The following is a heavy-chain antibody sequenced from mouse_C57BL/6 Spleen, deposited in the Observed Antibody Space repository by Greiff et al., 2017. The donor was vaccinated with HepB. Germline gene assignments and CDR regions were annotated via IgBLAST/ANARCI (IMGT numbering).Heavy chain of an antibody. V-gene: IGHV1-52*01. CDR3: ARRDTGKNYFDY. D-gene: IGHD4-1*01. J-gene: IGHJ2*01. CDR2: IDPSDSET. Sequence: QVQLQQPGAELVRPGSSVKLSCKASGYTFTSYWMHWVKQRPIQGLEWIGNIDPSDSETHYNQKFKDKATLTVDKSSSTAYMQLSSLTSEDSAVYYCARRDTGKNYFDYWGQGTTLTVSS. CDR1: GYTFTSYW.